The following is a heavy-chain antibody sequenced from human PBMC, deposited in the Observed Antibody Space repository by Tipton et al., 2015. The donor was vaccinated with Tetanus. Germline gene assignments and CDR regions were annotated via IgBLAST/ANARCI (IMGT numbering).Heavy chain of an antibody. V-gene: IGHV4-4*02. CDR3: ATQGGYRFHD. D-gene: IGHD3-16*02. CDR2: IYHTGSS. Sequence: TLSLTCVVSGGSINSSNWWSWVRQPPGKGLEWIADIYHTGSSNYNPSLKSRATISVDRSKNQFSRSLSSVTAADTAVYYCATQGGYRFHDWGQGTLVTVSS. CDR1: GGSINSSNW. J-gene: IGHJ4*02.